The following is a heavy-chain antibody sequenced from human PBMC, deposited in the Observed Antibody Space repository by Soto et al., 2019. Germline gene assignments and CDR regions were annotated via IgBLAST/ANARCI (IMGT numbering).Heavy chain of an antibody. CDR3: ARDAASRQAGNYYYGMDV. CDR2: IIPIFGTA. D-gene: IGHD3-10*01. Sequence: ASVKVSCKASGGTFSSYAISWVRQAPGQGLEWMGGIIPIFGTANYAQKFQGRVTITADESTSTAYMELSSLRSEDTAVYYCARDAASRQAGNYYYGMDVWGQGTTVTVSS. J-gene: IGHJ6*02. CDR1: GGTFSSYA. V-gene: IGHV1-69*13.